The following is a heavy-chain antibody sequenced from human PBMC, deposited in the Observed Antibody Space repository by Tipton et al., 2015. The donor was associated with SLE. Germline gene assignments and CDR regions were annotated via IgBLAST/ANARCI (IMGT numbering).Heavy chain of an antibody. V-gene: IGHV4-34*09. CDR2: IHDSGLT. Sequence: TLSLTCAVYGGSFSGYYWSWIRHHPGKGLEWIGYIHDSGLTYYNPSLKSRVTISVDTSKNQFSLKLSSVTVADTAMYYCARRWGGSYYQGVFGYWGQGTLVTVSS. J-gene: IGHJ4*02. D-gene: IGHD1-26*01. CDR3: ARRWGGSYYQGVFGY. CDR1: GGSFSGYY.